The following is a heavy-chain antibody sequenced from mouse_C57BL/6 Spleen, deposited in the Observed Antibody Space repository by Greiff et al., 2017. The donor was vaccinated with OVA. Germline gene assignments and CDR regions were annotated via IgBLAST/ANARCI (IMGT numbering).Heavy chain of an antibody. CDR3: ARLDY. J-gene: IGHJ4*01. V-gene: IGHV5-17*01. CDR2: LSSGSSTI. Sequence: VQLKESGGGLVKPGGSLKLSCAASGFPFSDSGMHWVRPAPEKGLAWVAYLSSGSSTIYYADTVKGRFTISRDNAKNTLFLQMTRLRSEDTAMYYCARLDYWGQGTSVTVSS. CDR1: GFPFSDSG.